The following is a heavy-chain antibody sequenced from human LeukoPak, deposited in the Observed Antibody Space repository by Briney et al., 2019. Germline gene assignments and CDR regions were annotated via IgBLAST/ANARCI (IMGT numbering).Heavy chain of an antibody. Sequence: PSETLSLTCAVDGGSFSGYYWSWIRQPPGKGLEWIGEINHSGVTNYMPSLKSRVTIPVDPSKNQFSLKLTSVTAADTAMYNCARPPFCSDTSCFRAFNIWGRGTMVTVSS. CDR1: GGSFSGYY. CDR2: INHSGVT. J-gene: IGHJ3*02. CDR3: ARPPFCSDTSCFRAFNI. V-gene: IGHV4-34*01. D-gene: IGHD2-2*01.